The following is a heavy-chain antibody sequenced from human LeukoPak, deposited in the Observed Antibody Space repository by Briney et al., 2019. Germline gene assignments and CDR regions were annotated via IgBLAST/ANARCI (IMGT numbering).Heavy chain of an antibody. J-gene: IGHJ4*02. Sequence: GGSLRLSCAASGFTFSSYGMHWVRQAPGKGLERVAVIWYDGSNKYYADSVKGRFTISRDNSKNTLYLQMNSLRAEDTAVYYCARDLSSSSRTMDYWGQGTLVTVSS. V-gene: IGHV3-33*01. CDR3: ARDLSSSSRTMDY. CDR1: GFTFSSYG. D-gene: IGHD6-13*01. CDR2: IWYDGSNK.